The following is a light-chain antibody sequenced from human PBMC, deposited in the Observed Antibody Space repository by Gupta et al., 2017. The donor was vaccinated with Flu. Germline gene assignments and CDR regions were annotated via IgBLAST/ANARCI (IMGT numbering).Light chain of an antibody. J-gene: IGLJ3*02. CDR1: SVRSYN. CDR2: GTN. CDR3: SSRASSGNHWV. Sequence: GQTVRITCNGDSVRSYNASWYQQKPGKEPVMVIVGTNNRPSGITDRGYGSSSGKNASLTTXGXQAEDEXDDYCSSRASSGNHWVFGAGTKLTVL. V-gene: IGLV3-19*01.